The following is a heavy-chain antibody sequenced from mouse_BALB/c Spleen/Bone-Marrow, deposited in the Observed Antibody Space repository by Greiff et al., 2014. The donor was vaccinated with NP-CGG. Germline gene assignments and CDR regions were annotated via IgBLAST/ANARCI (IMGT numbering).Heavy chain of an antibody. CDR2: IDPENGNT. CDR1: GFNIKDYY. CDR3: ARSTTAADYAMDY. D-gene: IGHD1-2*01. Sequence: EVQRVESGAELVRPGALVKLSCKASGFNIKDYYMQWVKQRPEQGLEWIGWIDPENGNTIYDPKFQGKASITADTSSNTAYLQLSSLSSEYTAVYYCARSTTAADYAMDYWGQGTSVTVSS. V-gene: IGHV14-1*02. J-gene: IGHJ4*01.